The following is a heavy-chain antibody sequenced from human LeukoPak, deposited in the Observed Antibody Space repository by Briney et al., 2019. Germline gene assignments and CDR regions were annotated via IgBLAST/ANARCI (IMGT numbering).Heavy chain of an antibody. V-gene: IGHV3-30*02. CDR1: GFTFSSYG. D-gene: IGHD3-10*01. J-gene: IGHJ4*02. Sequence: GGSLRLSCAASGFTFSSYGMHWVRQAPGKGLEWVAFIRYDGSNKYYADSVKGRFTISRDNSKNTLYLQMNSLRAEDTAVYYCAKDLGAYYYGSGEFDYWGQGTLVTVSS. CDR3: AKDLGAYYYGSGEFDY. CDR2: IRYDGSNK.